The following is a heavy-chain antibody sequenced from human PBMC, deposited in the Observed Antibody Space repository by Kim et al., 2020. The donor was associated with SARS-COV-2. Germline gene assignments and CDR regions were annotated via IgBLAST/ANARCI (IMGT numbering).Heavy chain of an antibody. CDR3: TTGGGPAAIFDYYGMDV. Sequence: GGSLRLSCAASGFTFSNAWMSWVRQAPGKVLEWVGRIKSKTDGGTTDYAAPVKGRFTISRDDSKNTLYLQMNSLKTEDTAVYYCTTGGGPAAIFDYYGMDVWGQGTTVTVSS. V-gene: IGHV3-15*01. J-gene: IGHJ6*02. CDR2: IKSKTDGGTT. D-gene: IGHD2-2*01. CDR1: GFTFSNAW.